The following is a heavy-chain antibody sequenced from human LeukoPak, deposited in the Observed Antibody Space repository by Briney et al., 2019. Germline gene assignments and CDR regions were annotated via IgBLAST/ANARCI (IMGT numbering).Heavy chain of an antibody. D-gene: IGHD2-15*01. V-gene: IGHV3-33*01. J-gene: IGHJ4*02. CDR3: SSGRGGRGGINYFDY. CDR2: IYYDGSEK. Sequence: GGSLRLSCAVSGLTFRNYGMHWVRQAPGKGLEWVAIIYYDGSEKYYVDSVKGRFTISRDNSKNTLYLQMNSLRAEDTALYYCSSGRGGRGGINYFDYWGQGTLVTVSS. CDR1: GLTFRNYG.